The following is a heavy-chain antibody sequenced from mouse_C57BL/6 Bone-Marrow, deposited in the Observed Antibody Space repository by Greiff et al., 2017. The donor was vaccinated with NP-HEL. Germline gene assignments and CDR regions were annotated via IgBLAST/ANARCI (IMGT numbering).Heavy chain of an antibody. D-gene: IGHD4-1*02. V-gene: IGHV3-4*01. J-gene: IGHJ4*01. Sequence: DVQLQQSGPAPAPPSPPFSLTFTVTGYSITNGNHWWNWLRPVSGSKLEWIGYISSSGSTDSNPSLKSRISITSDTSKNQIFRHLNSMTTEDIATYYCARSTVWAFMDYWGQGTSVTVSS. CDR3: ARSTVWAFMDY. CDR1: GYSITNGNHW. CDR2: ISSSGST.